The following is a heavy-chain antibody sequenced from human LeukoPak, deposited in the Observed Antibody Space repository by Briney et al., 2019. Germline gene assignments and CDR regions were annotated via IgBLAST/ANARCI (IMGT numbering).Heavy chain of an antibody. CDR2: IYYSGST. CDR3: ARVKRGGYYYDSSGYYRYFDY. D-gene: IGHD3-22*01. V-gene: IGHV4-59*01. J-gene: IGHJ4*02. Sequence: SETLSLTCTVSGGSISSYYWSWIRQPPGKGLEWIGYIYYSGSTNYNPSLKSRVTISVYTSKNKFSLKLSSVTAADTAVYYCARVKRGGYYYDSSGYYRYFDYWGQGTLVTVSS. CDR1: GGSISSYY.